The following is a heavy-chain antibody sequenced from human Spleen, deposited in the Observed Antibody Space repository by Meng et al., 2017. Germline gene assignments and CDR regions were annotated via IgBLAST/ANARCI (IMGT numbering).Heavy chain of an antibody. D-gene: IGHD1-26*01. V-gene: IGHV3-23*01. Sequence: GESLKISCAASGFTFRTYAMSWVRQAPGKGLEWDSAISGSGGSTYYADSVKGRFTISSDNSKNTVYLQMNSLRAEDTAVYYCAKVLGGGGSYYFDYWCQGTLVTVSS. CDR3: AKVLGGGGSYYFDY. J-gene: IGHJ4*02. CDR1: GFTFRTYA. CDR2: ISGSGGST.